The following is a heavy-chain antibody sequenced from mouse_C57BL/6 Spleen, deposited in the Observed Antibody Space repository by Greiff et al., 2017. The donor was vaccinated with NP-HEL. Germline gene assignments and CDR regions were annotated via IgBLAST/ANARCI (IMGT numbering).Heavy chain of an antibody. J-gene: IGHJ4*01. CDR1: GYSITSGYD. CDR2: ISYSGST. D-gene: IGHD1-1*01. CDR3: ARGGGKRGYYYAMDY. Sequence: EVQLQESGPGMVKPSQSLSLTCTVTGYSITSGYDWHWIRHFPGNKLEWMGYISYSGSTNYNPSLKSRISITHDTSKNHFFLKLNSVTTEDTATYYCARGGGKRGYYYAMDYWGQGTSVTVSS. V-gene: IGHV3-1*01.